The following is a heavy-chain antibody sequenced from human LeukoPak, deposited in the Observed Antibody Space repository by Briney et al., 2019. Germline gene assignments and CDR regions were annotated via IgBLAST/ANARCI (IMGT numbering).Heavy chain of an antibody. CDR2: ISGDGGST. Sequence: GGSLRLSCAASGFTFDDYAMHWVRQAPGKGLEWVSVISGDGGSTFYADSVKGRFTISRDNSNNSLYLQMNSLRTEDTALYYCAKASSGWSEEVDYWGQGTLVTVSS. CDR3: AKASSGWSEEVDY. V-gene: IGHV3-43*02. CDR1: GFTFDDYA. D-gene: IGHD6-13*01. J-gene: IGHJ4*02.